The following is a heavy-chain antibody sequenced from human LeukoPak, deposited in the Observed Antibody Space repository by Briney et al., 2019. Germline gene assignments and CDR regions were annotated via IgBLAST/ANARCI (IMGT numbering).Heavy chain of an antibody. D-gene: IGHD3-10*01. CDR2: IIPIFGTA. CDR1: GYTFTSYG. Sequence: GASVKVSCKASGYTFTSYGISWVRQAPGQGLEWMGGIIPIFGTANYAQKFQGRVTITTDESTSTAYMELSSLRSEDTAVYYCARSPPRGDFLNWFDPWGQGTLVTVSS. J-gene: IGHJ5*02. V-gene: IGHV1-69*05. CDR3: ARSPPRGDFLNWFDP.